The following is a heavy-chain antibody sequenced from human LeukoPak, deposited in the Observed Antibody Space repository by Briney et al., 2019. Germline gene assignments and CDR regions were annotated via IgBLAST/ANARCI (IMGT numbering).Heavy chain of an antibody. CDR2: IIPIFGTA. D-gene: IGHD2-21*01. CDR1: GGTFSSYA. J-gene: IGHJ4*02. CDR3: ARDPELWWWGYFDY. V-gene: IGHV1-69*13. Sequence: GASVKVSCKASGGTFSSYAISWVRQAPGQGLEWMGGIIPIFGTANYAQKFQGRVTITADESTSTAYMELSSLRSEDTAVYYCARDPELWWWGYFDYWGQGTLATVSS.